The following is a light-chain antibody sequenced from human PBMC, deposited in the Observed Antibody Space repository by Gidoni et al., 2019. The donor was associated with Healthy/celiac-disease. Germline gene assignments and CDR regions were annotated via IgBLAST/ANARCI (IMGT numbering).Light chain of an antibody. CDR2: LGS. J-gene: IGKJ2*01. CDR3: MQALQTPMYT. CDR1: QRLLHSNGYNH. V-gene: IGKV2-28*01. Sequence: DIVMTQSPLTLPVTPGEPASIACRSSQRLLHSNGYNHLDWYLQKPGQSPQLLIYLGSNRASGVPYRFSGSVSGTDFTLKISRVASEDVGVYYCMQALQTPMYTFGQXTKLEIK.